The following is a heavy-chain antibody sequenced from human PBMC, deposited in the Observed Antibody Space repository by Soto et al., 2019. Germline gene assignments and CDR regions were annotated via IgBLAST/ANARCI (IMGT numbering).Heavy chain of an antibody. D-gene: IGHD3-10*01. CDR1: GFTFSSYA. CDR3: AKGYGSGSYSGFDY. V-gene: IGHV3-23*01. Sequence: GGSLRLSCAASGFTFSSYAMTWVRQAPGKGLEWVSAISGGGDSTYFAASVKGRFAISGDNSKNTLYLQMSSLRAEDTAVYYCAKGYGSGSYSGFDYWGQGTLVTVSS. CDR2: ISGGGDST. J-gene: IGHJ4*02.